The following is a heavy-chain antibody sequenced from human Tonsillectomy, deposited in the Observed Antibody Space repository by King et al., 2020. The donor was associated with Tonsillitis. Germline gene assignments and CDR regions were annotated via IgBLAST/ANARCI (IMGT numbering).Heavy chain of an antibody. V-gene: IGHV3-49*04. J-gene: IGHJ4*02. CDR3: TRAPYYYDSSGYWGY. D-gene: IGHD3-22*01. Sequence: VQLVESGGGLVQPGRSLRLSCTASGFTFGDYAMSWVRQAPGKGLEWVGFIRSKAYGGTTEYAASVKGRFTISRDDSKSIAYLKMNSLKTEDTAVYYCTRAPYYYDSSGYWGYWGQGTLVTVSS. CDR2: IRSKAYGGTT. CDR1: GFTFGDYA.